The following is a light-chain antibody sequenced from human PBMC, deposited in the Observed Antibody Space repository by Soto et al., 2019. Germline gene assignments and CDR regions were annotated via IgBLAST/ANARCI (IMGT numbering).Light chain of an antibody. V-gene: IGLV2-14*01. Sequence: QSALTQPASVSGSPGQSITISCTGTGSDVGGYMYVSWYQQYPGKAPKLIIFEVTNRPSGVSNRFSGTKSASTASLTISGLQAEDEADYYCNSYSSSGTVVFGGGTKLTVL. CDR3: NSYSSSGTVV. CDR2: EVT. CDR1: GSDVGGYMY. J-gene: IGLJ2*01.